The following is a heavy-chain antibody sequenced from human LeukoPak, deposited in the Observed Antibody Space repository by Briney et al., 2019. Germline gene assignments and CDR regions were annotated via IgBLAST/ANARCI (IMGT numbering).Heavy chain of an antibody. J-gene: IGHJ4*02. CDR1: GFTFSTYS. D-gene: IGHD4-17*01. CDR3: ASAPMTTVTTGEFYFDY. CDR2: ISSSGSYL. Sequence: GGSLRLSCAASGFTFSTYSVNWVRQAPGKGLEWVSSISSSGSYLYYADSVKGRSTISRDNAQKSLSLQMNSLRAEDTAVYYCASAPMTTVTTGEFYFDYWGQGTLVTVSS. V-gene: IGHV3-21*01.